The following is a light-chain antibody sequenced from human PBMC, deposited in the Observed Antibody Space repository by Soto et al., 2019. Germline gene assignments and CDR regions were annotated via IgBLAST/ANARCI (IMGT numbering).Light chain of an antibody. CDR3: QQRSNWRLT. CDR1: QGVSSS. J-gene: IGKJ4*01. Sequence: PGERATLSCRASQGVSSSLAWYQQKPGQAPRLLIYDASNRATGIPARFSGSGSGTDFTLTISSLEPEDFAVYYCQQRSNWRLTFGGGTKVEIK. CDR2: DAS. V-gene: IGKV3-11*01.